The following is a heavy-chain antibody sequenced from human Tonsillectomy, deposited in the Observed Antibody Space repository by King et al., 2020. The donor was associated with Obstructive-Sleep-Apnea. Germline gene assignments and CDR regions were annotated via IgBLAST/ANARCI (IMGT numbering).Heavy chain of an antibody. CDR1: GFTFDDYA. V-gene: IGHV3-9*01. D-gene: IGHD6-19*01. J-gene: IGHJ4*02. CDR3: AKDLSSGWYGPAYY. CDR2: ISWNSGSI. Sequence: VQLVQSGGGLVQPGRSLRLSCAASGFTFDDYALHWVRQAPGKGLEWVSGISWNSGSIGYADSVKGRFTISRDNAKNSLYLQIHSLRPEDTAFYYCAKDLSSGWYGPAYYWGQGTLVTVSS.